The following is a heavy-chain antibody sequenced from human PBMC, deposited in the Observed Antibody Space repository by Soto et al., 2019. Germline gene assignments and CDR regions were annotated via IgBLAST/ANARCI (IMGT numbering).Heavy chain of an antibody. Sequence: EVQLLESGGGLVQPGGSLRLSCAASGFTFGTYGMSWVRQAPGKGLAWVSVISGSGESTYYADSVKGRFTISRDNSKNTLYLQMNSLRAEDTAVYYCAKDWVLFDIWGQGTMGTVSS. CDR1: GFTFGTYG. V-gene: IGHV3-23*01. J-gene: IGHJ3*02. CDR3: AKDWVLFDI. D-gene: IGHD3-16*01. CDR2: ISGSGEST.